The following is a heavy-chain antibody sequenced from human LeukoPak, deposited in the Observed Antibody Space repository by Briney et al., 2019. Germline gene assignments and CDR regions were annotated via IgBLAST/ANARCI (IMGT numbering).Heavy chain of an antibody. V-gene: IGHV3-66*01. CDR2: IYSGGST. J-gene: IGHJ3*02. D-gene: IGHD1-14*01. CDR1: GFTVSSNY. CDR3: ARARYNWNHYRPDAFDI. Sequence: GGSLRLSCAASGFTVSSNYMSWVRQAPGKGLEWVSVIYSGGSTYYADSVKGRFTISRDNSKNTLYLQMNSLRAEDTAVYYCARARYNWNHYRPDAFDIWGQGTMVTVSS.